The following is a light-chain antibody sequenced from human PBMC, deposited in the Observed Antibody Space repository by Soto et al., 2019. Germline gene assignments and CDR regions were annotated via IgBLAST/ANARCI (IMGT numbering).Light chain of an antibody. CDR3: QQSYTTPLT. Sequence: DIQMTQSPSSLAASVGDRVTITCRASQSITNYLNWYQQQPGKAPKLLIFAASSLHSGVPSRFSGSGSGTDFTLTINSLQPEDFATYFCQQSYTTPLTFGGGPKVDIK. V-gene: IGKV1-39*01. CDR1: QSITNY. CDR2: AAS. J-gene: IGKJ4*01.